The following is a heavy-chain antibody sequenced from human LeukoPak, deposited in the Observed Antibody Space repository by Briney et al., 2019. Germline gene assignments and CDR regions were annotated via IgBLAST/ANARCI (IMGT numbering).Heavy chain of an antibody. J-gene: IGHJ4*02. CDR1: GDSISSSSYY. D-gene: IGHD4-23*01. CDR2: SYFIGSP. CDR3: AGVRSTVGWRSFDY. Sequence: PSETLSLTCTVSGDSISSSSYYWAWIRQPPGKGLEWIGHSYFIGSPNYNPSLKSRVTISVDTPKNQFSLKLSSVTAADTAVYYCAGVRSTVGWRSFDYWGQGILVTVSS. V-gene: IGHV4-61*05.